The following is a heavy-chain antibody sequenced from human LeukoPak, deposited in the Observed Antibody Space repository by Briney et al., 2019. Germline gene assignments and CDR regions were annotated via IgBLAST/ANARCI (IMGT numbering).Heavy chain of an antibody. V-gene: IGHV1-69*05. Sequence: SVKVSCKAPGGTFSSYAISWVRQAPGQGLEWMGGIIPIFGTANYAQKFQGRVTITTDESTSTAYMELSSLRSEDTAVYYCARGRYSSSWYLVGNWFDPWGQGTLVTVSS. CDR3: ARGRYSSSWYLVGNWFDP. J-gene: IGHJ5*02. CDR1: GGTFSSYA. D-gene: IGHD6-13*01. CDR2: IIPIFGTA.